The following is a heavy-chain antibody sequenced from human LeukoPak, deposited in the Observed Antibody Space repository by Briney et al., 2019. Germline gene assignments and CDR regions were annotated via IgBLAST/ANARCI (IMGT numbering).Heavy chain of an antibody. CDR2: IYYSGST. CDR1: GGSISSYY. J-gene: IGHJ4*02. D-gene: IGHD3-3*01. V-gene: IGHV4-59*08. Sequence: SETLSLTCTVSGGSISSYYWSWTRQPPGKGLEWIGYIYYSGSTNYNPSLKSRVTISVDTSKNQFSLKLSSVTAADTAVYYCARQPTDYDFWSGYTYYFDYWGQGTLVTVSS. CDR3: ARQPTDYDFWSGYTYYFDY.